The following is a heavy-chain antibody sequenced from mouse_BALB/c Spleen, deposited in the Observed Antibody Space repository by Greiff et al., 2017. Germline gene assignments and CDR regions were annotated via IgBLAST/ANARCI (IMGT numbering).Heavy chain of an antibody. CDR3: ARRQLGLRGAWFAY. D-gene: IGHD3-1*01. V-gene: IGHV4-1*02. Sequence: EASGFDFSRYWMSWVRQAPGKGLEWIGEINPDSSTINYTPSLKDKFIISRDNAKNTLYLQMSKVRSEDTALYYCARRQLGLRGAWFAYWGQGTLVTVSA. CDR1: GFDFSRYW. CDR2: INPDSSTI. J-gene: IGHJ3*01.